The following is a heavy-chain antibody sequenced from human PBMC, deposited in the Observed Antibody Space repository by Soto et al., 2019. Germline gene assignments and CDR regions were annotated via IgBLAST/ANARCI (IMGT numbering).Heavy chain of an antibody. D-gene: IGHD3-10*01. J-gene: IGHJ4*02. CDR2: ISGSGGIT. CDR3: AKDRGPMARQPSFDY. V-gene: IGHV3-23*01. Sequence: EVQLLESGGGLVQPGGSLRLSCAASGFTFSSYAMSWVRQAPGKGLEWVSAISGSGGITYYADAVKGRFTISRDNSKNSLYLQMNSLRAEDTAVYYCAKDRGPMARQPSFDYWGQGTLVTVSS. CDR1: GFTFSSYA.